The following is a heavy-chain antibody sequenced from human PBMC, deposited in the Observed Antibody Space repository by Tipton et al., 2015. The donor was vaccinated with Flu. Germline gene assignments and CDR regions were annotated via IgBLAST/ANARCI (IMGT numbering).Heavy chain of an antibody. CDR1: GYSFTSYY. V-gene: IGHV5-51*01. D-gene: IGHD4-23*01. Sequence: VQLVQSGGEVKKPGESLRISCKGSGYSFTSYYIAWVRQMPGRGLEWMGIIYPGDSDARYSPSFQGQVTISADKSSRTAYLQWSSLKVSDSAIYYCARQIYYDGTSLRGFDVWGQGTRVSVSS. CDR3: ARQIYYDGTSLRGFDV. J-gene: IGHJ3*01. CDR2: IYPGDSDA.